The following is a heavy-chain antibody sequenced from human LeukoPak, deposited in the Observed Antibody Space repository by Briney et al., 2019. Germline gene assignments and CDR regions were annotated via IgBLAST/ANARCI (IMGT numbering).Heavy chain of an antibody. V-gene: IGHV3-33*01. CDR1: GFTFSSNG. J-gene: IGHJ4*02. Sequence: PGGSLRLSCATSGFTFSSNGMHWVRQAPGKGLEWVAVIWSDGTTKYYADSIKGRFTISRDNSKSTLYLQMHSLTAEDSAVYYCARGPPSAASGILDYWGQGTLVTVSS. CDR2: IWSDGTTK. D-gene: IGHD6-13*01. CDR3: ARGPPSAASGILDY.